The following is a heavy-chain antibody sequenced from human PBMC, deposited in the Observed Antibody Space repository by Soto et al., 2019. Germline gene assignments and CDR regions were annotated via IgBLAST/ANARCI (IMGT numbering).Heavy chain of an antibody. Sequence: KPSETLSLTCAVSGGSISSSNWWSWVRQPPGKGLEWIGEIYHSGSTNYNPSLKSRVTISVDKSKNQFSLKLSSVTAADTAVYYCAGGLKYYDILTGSYYYYYYGMDVWGQGTTVTVSS. CDR2: IYHSGST. D-gene: IGHD3-9*01. CDR1: GGSISSSNW. V-gene: IGHV4-4*02. J-gene: IGHJ6*02. CDR3: AGGLKYYDILTGSYYYYYYGMDV.